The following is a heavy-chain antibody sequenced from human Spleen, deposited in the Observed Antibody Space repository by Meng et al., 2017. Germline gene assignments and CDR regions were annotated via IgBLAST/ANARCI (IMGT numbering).Heavy chain of an antibody. CDR3: AREKSPGHFDY. CDR2: INPGGVST. CDR1: GYTLTTYF. Sequence: QVQLLQSGVEVKKSGASVKVSCKASGYTLTTYFLHWVRQAPGQGLEWVGTINPGGVSTNYALNFQGRLSMTRDTSTSTVYMELSSLRSEDTAVYYCAREKSPGHFDYWGQGTLVTVSS. V-gene: IGHV1-46*01. J-gene: IGHJ4*02.